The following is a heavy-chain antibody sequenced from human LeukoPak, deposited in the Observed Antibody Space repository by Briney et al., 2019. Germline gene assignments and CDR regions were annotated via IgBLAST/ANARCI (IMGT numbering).Heavy chain of an antibody. CDR3: ARNMTTITRLDVFDL. CDR2: IYYSGST. D-gene: IGHD5-12*01. CDR1: GTSMINSHY. Sequence: SETLSLTCTVSGTSMINSHYWGWIRQSPGKGLEWIGSIYYSGSTFYNPSLKSRITISVDTSKNHFSLELRSVTAADTAIYYCARNMTTITRLDVFDLWGPGTMVTVSS. V-gene: IGHV4-39*02. J-gene: IGHJ3*01.